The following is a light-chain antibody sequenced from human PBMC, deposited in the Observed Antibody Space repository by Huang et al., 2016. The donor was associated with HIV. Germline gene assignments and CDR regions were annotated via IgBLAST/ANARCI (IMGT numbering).Light chain of an antibody. CDR3: QQYSDWPPLT. Sequence: EIEMTQSPATLSVSPGERATLSCRASPSVDSDLAWYQQKPGQAPSLLIYDASTRATGISAKFNGTGSGTEFSLSITNLQSEDFAVYYCQQYSDWPPLTFGGGTKVEI. V-gene: IGKV3-15*01. CDR2: DAS. J-gene: IGKJ4*01. CDR1: PSVDSD.